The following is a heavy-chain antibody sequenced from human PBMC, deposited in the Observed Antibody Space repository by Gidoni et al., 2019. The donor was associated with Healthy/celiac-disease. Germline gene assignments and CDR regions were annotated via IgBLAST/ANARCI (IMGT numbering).Heavy chain of an antibody. D-gene: IGHD2-2*01. CDR1: GFTFSSYS. Sequence: EVQLVESGGGLVKPGGSLRLSCAASGFTFSSYSMNWARQAPGKGLGWDSSISSSSSYIYYADSVKGRFTISRDNAKNSLYLQMNSLRAEDTAVYYCAREYCSSTSCYQGLARGFLGPSFDYWGQGTLVTVSS. CDR3: AREYCSSTSCYQGLARGFLGPSFDY. CDR2: ISSSSSYI. J-gene: IGHJ4*02. V-gene: IGHV3-21*01.